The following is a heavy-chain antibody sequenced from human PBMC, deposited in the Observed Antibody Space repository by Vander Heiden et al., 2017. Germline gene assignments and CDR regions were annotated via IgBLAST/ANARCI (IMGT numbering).Heavy chain of an antibody. V-gene: IGHV1-69*14. D-gene: IGHD1-1*01. CDR3: ATTPNDNWMHYYYYGMDV. Sequence: QAQPVQSAAELKTPASSVRVSCTASGGTFSSDAISWVRQAPGQGLEWMGGIIPIFGTANYAQKCQGRVTITADKSTSTAYMELSSLRSEDTAVYYCATTPNDNWMHYYYYGMDVWGQGTTVTVSS. CDR2: IIPIFGTA. J-gene: IGHJ6*02. CDR1: GGTFSSDA.